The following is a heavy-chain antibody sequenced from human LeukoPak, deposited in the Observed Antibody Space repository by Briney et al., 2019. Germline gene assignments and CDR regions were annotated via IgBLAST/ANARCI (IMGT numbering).Heavy chain of an antibody. CDR3: AKDDDWGRYKH. Sequence: PGGSLRLSCEASGFSFRIYGMSWVRQAPGKGLEWFAAISPSGDITYYTDSVRGRFTSSRDNFKNTLPLQVNSLRAEDTAMYYCAKDDDWGRYKHWGQGTLVTVSS. J-gene: IGHJ1*01. V-gene: IGHV3-23*01. CDR2: ISPSGDIT. D-gene: IGHD3-16*01. CDR1: GFSFRIYG.